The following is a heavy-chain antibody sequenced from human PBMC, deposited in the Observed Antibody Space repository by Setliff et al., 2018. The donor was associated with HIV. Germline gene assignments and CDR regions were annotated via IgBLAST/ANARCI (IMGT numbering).Heavy chain of an antibody. CDR3: ARGVRGYGEIRYFFYYYYMDV. CDR2: IYYSGST. CDR1: GGSISSYY. J-gene: IGHJ6*03. V-gene: IGHV4-59*08. D-gene: IGHD3-9*01. Sequence: PSETLSLTCTVSGGSISSYYWSWIRQPPGKGLEWIGYIYYSGSTNYNPSLKSRVTISVDTSKNQLSLKLSSVTAADTAVYYCARGVRGYGEIRYFFYYYYMDVWGKGTTVTVSS.